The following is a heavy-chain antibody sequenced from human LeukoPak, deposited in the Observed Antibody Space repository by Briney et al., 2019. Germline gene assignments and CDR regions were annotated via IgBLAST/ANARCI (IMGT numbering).Heavy chain of an antibody. CDR2: ISWNSGSI. CDR3: AKDGYSSGWFLDY. CDR1: GFTFDVYA. V-gene: IGHV3-9*01. Sequence: GGSLTLSCAASGFTFDVYAMQCVREAPGKGLEWVSGISWNSGSIGYADSVKGRFTISRDNAKNSLYLQMNSLRAEDTALYYCAKDGYSSGWFLDYWGQGTLVTVSS. J-gene: IGHJ4*02. D-gene: IGHD6-19*01.